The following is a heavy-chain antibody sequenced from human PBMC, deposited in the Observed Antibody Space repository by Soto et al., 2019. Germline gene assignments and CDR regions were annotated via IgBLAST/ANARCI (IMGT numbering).Heavy chain of an antibody. J-gene: IGHJ6*02. CDR2: IIPIFDTA. V-gene: IGHV1-69*12. CDR1: GGTFSSYA. CDR3: ARHDCIIPSCYYYYYYSMDV. Sequence: QVQLVQSGAEVKKPGSSVKVSCKTSGGTFSSYAISWVRQAPGQGLEWMGGIIPIFDTANYAQKFQGRFTLPAHDSPSTPYLELRSLRSEDTAVYYCARHDCIIPSCYYYYYYSMDVCGQGTTVTLSS. D-gene: IGHD2-2*01.